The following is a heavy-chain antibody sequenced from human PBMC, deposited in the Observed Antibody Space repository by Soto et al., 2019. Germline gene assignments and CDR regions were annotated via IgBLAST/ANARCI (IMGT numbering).Heavy chain of an antibody. CDR2: ISTYNGNT. Sequence: QAQLVQSGAEVKEPGASVKVSCKASGYSFTTSGITWVRQAPGQGLEWMGWISTYNGNTNYAQKPQDRFTLTTDTSTSTAYMELRSLRSDDTAVYYCARRLYGDYDYWGQGTLVTVSS. V-gene: IGHV1-18*01. CDR3: ARRLYGDYDY. D-gene: IGHD4-17*01. J-gene: IGHJ4*02. CDR1: GYSFTTSG.